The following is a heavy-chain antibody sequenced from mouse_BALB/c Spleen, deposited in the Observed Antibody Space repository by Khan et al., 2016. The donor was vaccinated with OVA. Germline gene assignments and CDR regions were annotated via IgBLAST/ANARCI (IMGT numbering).Heavy chain of an antibody. CDR3: ARRGLRWDFDY. V-gene: IGHV1-7*01. D-gene: IGHD1-1*01. Sequence: QVRLQQSGAELAKPGASVKMFCKASGYTFINYWILWVKQRPGQGLEWIGYINPSTGYTEYNQNFKDKATLTADKSSSTAYMQLSSLTSEDSAVYYCARRGLRWDFDYWGQGTTLTVSS. J-gene: IGHJ2*01. CDR1: GYTFINYW. CDR2: INPSTGYT.